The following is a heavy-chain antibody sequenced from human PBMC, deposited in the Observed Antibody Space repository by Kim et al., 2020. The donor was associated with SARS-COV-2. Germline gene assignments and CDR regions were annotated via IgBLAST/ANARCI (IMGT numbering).Heavy chain of an antibody. CDR3: ASLSGDPSNYYDYGMDV. J-gene: IGHJ6*02. CDR2: IYYSGST. CDR1: GGSVSSGSYY. Sequence: SETLSLTCTVSGGSVSSGSYYWSWIRQPPGKGLEWIGYIYYSGSTNYNPSLKSRVTISVDTSKNQFSLKLSSVTAADTAVYYCASLSGDPSNYYDYGMDVWGQGTTVTVSS. D-gene: IGHD2-21*02. V-gene: IGHV4-61*01.